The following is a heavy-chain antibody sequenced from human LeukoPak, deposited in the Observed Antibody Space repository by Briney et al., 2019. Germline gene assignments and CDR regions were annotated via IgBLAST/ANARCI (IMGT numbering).Heavy chain of an antibody. CDR2: ISAYNGNT. CDR1: GYTFTSYG. D-gene: IGHD6-13*01. Sequence: ASVKVSCKASGYTFTSYGISWVRQAPGQGLEWMGWISAYNGNTNYAQKLQGRVTMTTDTSTSTAYMELRSLRSDDTAVYYCAREGWRYSSSRGAFDYWGQGTLVTVSS. CDR3: AREGWRYSSSRGAFDY. J-gene: IGHJ4*02. V-gene: IGHV1-18*01.